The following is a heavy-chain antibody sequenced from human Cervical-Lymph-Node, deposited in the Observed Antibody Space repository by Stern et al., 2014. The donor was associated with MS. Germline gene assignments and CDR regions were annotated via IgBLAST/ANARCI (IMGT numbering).Heavy chain of an antibody. J-gene: IGHJ3*02. CDR1: GFTFDDYA. CDR3: AKTLGRSYHDPFDM. V-gene: IGHV3-9*01. D-gene: IGHD3-16*02. Sequence: EVKLVESGGGLVQPGRSLRLSCAASGFTFDDYAMHLVRQTPWTGLEWVSGISWNGGSRNSADSVKDRVTISRDNAKNSLYLQMSSLRPEDTAFYYCAKTLGRSYHDPFDMWGQGTMVIVSS. CDR2: ISWNGGSR.